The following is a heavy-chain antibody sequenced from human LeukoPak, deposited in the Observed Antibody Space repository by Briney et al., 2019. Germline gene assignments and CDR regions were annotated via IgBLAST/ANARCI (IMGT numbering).Heavy chain of an antibody. D-gene: IGHD3-22*01. Sequence: GGSLRLSCAASGFTVSSNYMSWVRQAPGEGLEWVSVIYSGGSTYYADSVKGRFTISRDNSKNTLYLQMNSLRAEDTAVYYCARDFNDSSGYQYYYYYGMDVWGQGTTVTVSS. J-gene: IGHJ6*02. CDR1: GFTVSSNY. CDR2: IYSGGST. CDR3: ARDFNDSSGYQYYYYYGMDV. V-gene: IGHV3-66*01.